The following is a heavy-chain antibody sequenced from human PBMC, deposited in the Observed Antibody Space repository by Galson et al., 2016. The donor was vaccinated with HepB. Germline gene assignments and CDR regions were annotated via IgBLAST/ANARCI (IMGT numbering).Heavy chain of an antibody. V-gene: IGHV4-4*07. CDR3: ARGRYNWNYGEYYFDY. CDR2: IYTNGST. J-gene: IGHJ4*02. Sequence: SETLSLTCTVSGGSISSYYWSWIRQPAGKGLEWIGRIYTNGSTNYNPSPKSRVTMSVDTSKKQFSLKLRSVTAADTAVYYCARGRYNWNYGEYYFDYWGQGTLVTVSS. CDR1: GGSISSYY. D-gene: IGHD1-7*01.